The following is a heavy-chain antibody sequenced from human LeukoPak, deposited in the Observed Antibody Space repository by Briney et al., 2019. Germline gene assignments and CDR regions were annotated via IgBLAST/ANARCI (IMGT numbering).Heavy chain of an antibody. Sequence: ASVKVSCKASGYTFTSYYMHWVRQAPGQGLEWMGIVNPSGGSTSYAQKFQGRVTMTRDTSTSTVYMELSSLRSEDTAVYYCARIVYSDAFDIWGQGTMVTVSS. CDR1: GYTFTSYY. CDR3: ARIVYSDAFDI. D-gene: IGHD2-8*01. V-gene: IGHV1-46*01. CDR2: VNPSGGST. J-gene: IGHJ3*02.